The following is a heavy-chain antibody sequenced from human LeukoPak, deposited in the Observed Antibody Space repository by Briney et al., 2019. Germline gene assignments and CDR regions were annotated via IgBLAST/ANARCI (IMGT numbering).Heavy chain of an antibody. V-gene: IGHV4-59*01. CDR1: GGSTNTYY. Sequence: SETLSLTCTVSGGSTNTYYWSWIRQPPGKGLEWIGYIYYSGSTNYNPSLKSRVIILVDTSKNQFSLKLSSVTAADTAVYYCARGRVTMVRGSPNWNFDYWGQGILVTVSS. CDR2: IYYSGST. D-gene: IGHD3-10*01. CDR3: ARGRVTMVRGSPNWNFDY. J-gene: IGHJ4*02.